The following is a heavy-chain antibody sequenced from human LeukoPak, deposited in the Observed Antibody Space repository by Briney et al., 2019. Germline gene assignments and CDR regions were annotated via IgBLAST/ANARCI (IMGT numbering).Heavy chain of an antibody. V-gene: IGHV4-59*01. CDR1: GGSISSYY. CDR2: IYYSGST. D-gene: IGHD2-2*01. Sequence: SETLSLTCTVSGGSISSYYWSWIRQPPGKGLEWIGYIYYSGSTNYNPSLKSRVTISVDTSKNQFSLKLSSVTAADTAVYYCARVPPATQYCSSTSCLSFNDYWSQGTLVTVSS. CDR3: ARVPPATQYCSSTSCLSFNDY. J-gene: IGHJ4*02.